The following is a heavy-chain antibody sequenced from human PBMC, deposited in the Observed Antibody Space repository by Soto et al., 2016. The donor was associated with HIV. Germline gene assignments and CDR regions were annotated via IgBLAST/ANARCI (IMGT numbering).Heavy chain of an antibody. Sequence: EVQLVESGGGLVQPGGSLRLSCAASGFNFSSYWMHWVRQAPGKGLMWVSRINSDGSNTRYADSVKGRFTISRDNAKNTLYLQMNSLGADDTAAYYCARDRSFWSGSLYYWGQGTLVTVSS. CDR3: ARDRSFWSGSLYY. CDR2: INSDGSNT. J-gene: IGHJ4*02. CDR1: GFNFSSYW. D-gene: IGHD3-3*01. V-gene: IGHV3-74*01.